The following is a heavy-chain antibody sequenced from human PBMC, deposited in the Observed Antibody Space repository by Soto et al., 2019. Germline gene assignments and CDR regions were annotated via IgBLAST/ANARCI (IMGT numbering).Heavy chain of an antibody. D-gene: IGHD1-26*01. CDR1: GFTFSSYA. V-gene: IGHV3-23*01. CDR3: ARRGSGSYYDY. CDR2: ISGSGGST. Sequence: EVQLLESGGGLVQPGGSLRLSCAASGFTFSSYAMRWARQAPVKGLEWVSAISGSGGSTYYADSVKGRFTISRDNSKNTLYLQMNRLGAEDTAVYYCARRGSGSYYDYWGQGTLVTVSS. J-gene: IGHJ4*02.